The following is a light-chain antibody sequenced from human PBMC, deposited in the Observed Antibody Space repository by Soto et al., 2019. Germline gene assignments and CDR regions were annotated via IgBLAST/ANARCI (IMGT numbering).Light chain of an antibody. J-gene: IGLJ1*01. CDR3: NSYNSSSTYV. Sequence: LTQPPSVSGSPGQSVTISCTGTSSDVGSYNRVSWYQQPPGTAPKLMIYEVSNRPSGVPDRFSGSKSGNTASLTISGLQAEDEADYYCNSYNSSSTYVFGPGTKVTVL. CDR2: EVS. V-gene: IGLV2-18*02. CDR1: SSDVGSYNR.